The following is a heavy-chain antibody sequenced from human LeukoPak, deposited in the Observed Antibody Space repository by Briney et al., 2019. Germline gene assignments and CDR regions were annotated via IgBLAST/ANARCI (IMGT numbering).Heavy chain of an antibody. CDR3: AKSKGATGTYSFDS. V-gene: IGHV3-33*06. J-gene: IGHJ4*02. CDR1: GFTFSSYG. D-gene: IGHD1-1*01. Sequence: GGSLRLSCAASGFTFSSYGMHWVRQAPGKGLEWVAVMWYDGNYNYYADSVKGRFTISRDISKNTLYLQMSSLRGEDTAVYYCAKSKGATGTYSFDSWGQGTLVTVSS. CDR2: MWYDGNYN.